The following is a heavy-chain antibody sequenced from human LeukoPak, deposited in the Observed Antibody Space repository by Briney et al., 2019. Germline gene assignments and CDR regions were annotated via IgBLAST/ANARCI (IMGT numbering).Heavy chain of an antibody. Sequence: SETLSLTCTVSGGSISNNYWNWIRQPAGKGLEWIGRIYTSGSIDYNSSFESRDTMSVDTSKNQFSLRLNSVTAADTAVYYCAREYDGWNDYWGQGTLVTVSS. V-gene: IGHV4-4*07. CDR1: GGSISNNY. D-gene: IGHD1-1*01. CDR2: IYTSGSI. J-gene: IGHJ4*02. CDR3: AREYDGWNDY.